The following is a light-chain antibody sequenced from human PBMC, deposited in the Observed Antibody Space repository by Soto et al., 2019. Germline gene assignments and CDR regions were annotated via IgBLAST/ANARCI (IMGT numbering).Light chain of an antibody. CDR2: DAS. Sequence: EIVLTQSPATLSLSPGERATLSCRAGQSVSSYLAWYQQKPGQAPRLLIYDASNRATGIPARFSGSGSGTDFTLTISSLEPEDFAVYYCQQRSNWPGVTFGPGTKVDIK. V-gene: IGKV3-11*01. CDR3: QQRSNWPGVT. J-gene: IGKJ3*01. CDR1: QSVSSY.